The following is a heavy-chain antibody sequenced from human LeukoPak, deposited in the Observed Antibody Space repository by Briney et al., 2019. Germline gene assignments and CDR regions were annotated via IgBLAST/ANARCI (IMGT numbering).Heavy chain of an antibody. V-gene: IGHV4-38-2*01. CDR2: MYHTGTT. CDR1: GYSISSGYF. Sequence: PSETLSLTCAVSGYSISSGYFWGWIRQPPGKGLEWIGSMYHTGTTYYNPSLRSRVTMSVDTSKNQFFLKLTSVTAADTAVYYCARPPVDGDYGAAFDRWGQGTLVTVPS. J-gene: IGHJ4*02. CDR3: ARPPVDGDYGAAFDR. D-gene: IGHD4-17*01.